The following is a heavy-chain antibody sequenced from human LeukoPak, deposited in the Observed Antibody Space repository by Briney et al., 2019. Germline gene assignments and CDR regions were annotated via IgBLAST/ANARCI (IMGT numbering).Heavy chain of an antibody. J-gene: IGHJ4*02. CDR1: GGSFSGYY. CDR3: ARGLDVVLPD. V-gene: IGHV4-34*01. CDR2: INHSGST. Sequence: SETLSLTCAVYGGSFSGYYWSWIRQPPGKGLEWIGEINHSGSTNYNPSLKSRVTISVDTSENQFSLKLSSVTAADTAVYYCARGLDVVLPDWGQGTLVTVSS. D-gene: IGHD2-8*02.